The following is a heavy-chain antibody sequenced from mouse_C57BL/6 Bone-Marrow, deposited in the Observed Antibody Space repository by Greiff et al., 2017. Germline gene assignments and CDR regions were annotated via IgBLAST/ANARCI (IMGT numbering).Heavy chain of an antibody. CDR2: LYPRDGST. V-gene: IGHV1-85*01. Sequence: VQLQQSGPELVKPGASVKLSCKASGYTFTSYDINWVKQRPGQGLEWIGWLYPRDGSTKYNEKFKGKATLTVDTSSSTAYMELHSLTSEDSAVYFCARLGFGGSSGDWYFDVWGTGTTVTVSS. D-gene: IGHD1-1*01. CDR3: ARLGFGGSSGDWYFDV. CDR1: GYTFTSYD. J-gene: IGHJ1*03.